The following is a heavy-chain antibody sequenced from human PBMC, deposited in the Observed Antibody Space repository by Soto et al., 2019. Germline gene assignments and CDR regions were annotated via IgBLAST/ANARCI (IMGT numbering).Heavy chain of an antibody. CDR1: GFTFSSYS. CDR3: ARGDCSSTSCYVPNTDTAMGGFDP. J-gene: IGHJ5*02. Sequence: GGSLRLSCAASGFTFSSYSMNWVRQAPGKGLEWVSSISSSSSYIYYADSVKGRFTISRDNAKNSLYLQMNSLRAEDTAVYYCARGDCSSTSCYVPNTDTAMGGFDPWGQGTLVTVSS. V-gene: IGHV3-21*01. D-gene: IGHD2-2*01. CDR2: ISSSSSYI.